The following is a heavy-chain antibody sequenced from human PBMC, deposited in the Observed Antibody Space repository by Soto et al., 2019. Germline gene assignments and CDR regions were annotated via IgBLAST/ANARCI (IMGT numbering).Heavy chain of an antibody. J-gene: IGHJ6*02. CDR2: IDQNGIT. V-gene: IGHV4-4*02. Sequence: LSLTCAVSGDPISSSKWWTWVRQTPGKGLEWIGKIDQNGITNYNPSLESRVTILKDNSKNQLSLKLTSVTAVDSAVYYCARLNRDYYYYGMDVWGQGATVTVSS. CDR3: ARLNRDYYYYGMDV. CDR1: GDPISSSKW.